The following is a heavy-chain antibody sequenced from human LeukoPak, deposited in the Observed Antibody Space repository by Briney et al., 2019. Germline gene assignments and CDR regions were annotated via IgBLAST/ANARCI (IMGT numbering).Heavy chain of an antibody. D-gene: IGHD1-1*01. CDR1: GYTFTGYY. Sequence: ASVQVSCKASGYTFTGYYMHWVRQAPGQGLEWMGWINPNNGGTNYVQKFQGRVTMTRDTSISTAYMELSRLRSDDTAVYYCARALIVPSHWAFDIWGQGTMVTVSS. J-gene: IGHJ3*02. CDR3: ARALIVPSHWAFDI. V-gene: IGHV1-2*02. CDR2: INPNNGGT.